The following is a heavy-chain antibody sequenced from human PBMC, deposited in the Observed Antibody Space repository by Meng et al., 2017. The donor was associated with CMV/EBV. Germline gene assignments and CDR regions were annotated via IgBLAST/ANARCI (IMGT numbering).Heavy chain of an antibody. Sequence: GESLKIFCAASGFTFSSYWMHWVRQAPGKGLVWVSRINSDGSSTSYADSVKGRFTISRDNAKNTLYLQKNSLRAEDTAVYYCARDHRSMDVWGQGTTVTVSS. V-gene: IGHV3-74*01. CDR3: ARDHRSMDV. J-gene: IGHJ6*02. CDR2: INSDGSST. CDR1: GFTFSSYW.